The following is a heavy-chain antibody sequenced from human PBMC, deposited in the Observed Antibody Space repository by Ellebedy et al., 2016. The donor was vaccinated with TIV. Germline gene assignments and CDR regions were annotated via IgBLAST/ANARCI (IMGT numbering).Heavy chain of an antibody. V-gene: IGHV4-59*02. CDR2: MYHTGIS. CDR1: GVSVSTYY. D-gene: IGHD2-21*01. J-gene: IGHJ4*02. CDR3: ARALGVIMAFDH. Sequence: SETLSLTCSVSGVSVSTYYWTWIRQPPGGALQFIGYMYHTGISHYNPSLKSRVAISLDTSKNQLSLKLNSVTAADTAVYYCARALGVIMAFDHWGPGTLVTVSS.